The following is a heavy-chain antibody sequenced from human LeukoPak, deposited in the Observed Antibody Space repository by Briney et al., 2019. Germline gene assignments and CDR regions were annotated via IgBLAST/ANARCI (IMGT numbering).Heavy chain of an antibody. CDR1: GYTFTSYG. J-gene: IGHJ6*03. CDR3: ARASLWGRLSTNYYYYMDV. CDR2: ISAYNGYT. V-gene: IGHV1-18*01. Sequence: AASVKVSCKASGYTFTSYGISWVRQAPGQGLEWMGWISAYNGYTNYAQKLQGRVTMTTDTSTSTAYMELRSLRSDDTAVYYCARASLWGRLSTNYYYYMDVWGKGTTVTVSS. D-gene: IGHD3-16*02.